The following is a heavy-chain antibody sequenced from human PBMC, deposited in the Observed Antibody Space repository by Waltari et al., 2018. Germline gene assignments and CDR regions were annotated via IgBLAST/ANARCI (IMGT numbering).Heavy chain of an antibody. CDR3: AREGYSSSGHYYYGMDV. CDR1: GDSVSSNSAA. J-gene: IGHJ6*02. CDR2: TYYRSKWYN. D-gene: IGHD6-13*01. V-gene: IGHV6-1*01. Sequence: QVQLQQSGPGLVKPSQTLSLTCVISGDSVSSNSAAWNWIRQSPSRGLEWLGRTYYRSKWYNDYAVSVKSRITINPDTSKNQFSLQLNSVTPEDTAVYYCAREGYSSSGHYYYGMDVWGQGTTVTVSS.